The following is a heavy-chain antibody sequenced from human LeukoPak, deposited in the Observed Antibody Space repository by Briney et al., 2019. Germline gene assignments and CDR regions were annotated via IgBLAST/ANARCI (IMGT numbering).Heavy chain of an antibody. J-gene: IGHJ4*02. CDR2: IFQSGTT. Sequence: SETLSLTCTVPGGSISSSGYYWDWIRQPPGKGLEWSGSIFQSGTTYYNPPLKSRFTIFVDTYKSQFTLKLNAVTAAATAVYYCARRRVVARGYFDYWGQGVLVTVSS. D-gene: IGHD2-15*01. CDR3: ARRRVVARGYFDY. V-gene: IGHV4-39*01. CDR1: GGSISSSGYY.